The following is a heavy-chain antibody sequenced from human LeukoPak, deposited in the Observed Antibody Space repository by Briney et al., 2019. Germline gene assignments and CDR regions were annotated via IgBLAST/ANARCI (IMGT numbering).Heavy chain of an antibody. CDR1: GFTFSTFW. CDR2: INGDGTTT. V-gene: IGHV3-74*03. Sequence: GGSLRLSCAVTGFTFSTFWMHWVRQVPGKGLVWVSYINGDGTTTTYADSVKGRFTISRDNAKNTVYLQMNSLRGEDSAVYYCGRWNYGMDVWGQGTTVTVS. CDR3: GRWNYGMDV. J-gene: IGHJ6*02.